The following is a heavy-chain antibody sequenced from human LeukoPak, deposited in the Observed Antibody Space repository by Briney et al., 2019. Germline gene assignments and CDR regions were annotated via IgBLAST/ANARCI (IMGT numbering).Heavy chain of an antibody. CDR2: IRGSGRTT. D-gene: IGHD5-12*01. Sequence: GETLRLSCEASGFTFSSYAMSWVRQPPGKGLEWVSTIRGSGRTTYYADSVKGRFITSRDNSKNTLYLQMNSLRAEDTAVYYCAKAPLVATPGSWGQGTLVTVSS. CDR1: GFTFSSYA. V-gene: IGHV3-23*01. J-gene: IGHJ4*02. CDR3: AKAPLVATPGS.